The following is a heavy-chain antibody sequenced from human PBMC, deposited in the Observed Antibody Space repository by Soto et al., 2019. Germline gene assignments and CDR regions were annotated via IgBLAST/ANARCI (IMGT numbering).Heavy chain of an antibody. D-gene: IGHD4-17*01. CDR1: GGSISSGDYY. Sequence: QVQLQESGPGLVKPSQTLSLTCTVSGGSISSGDYYWSWIRQPPGKGLEWIGYIYYSGSTYYNPSLKSRVTISVDTAKNQVSLKLSSVTAADTAVYYCARDGPLNARPPLTVTTYAFDYWGQGTLVTVSS. CDR3: ARDGPLNARPPLTVTTYAFDY. J-gene: IGHJ4*02. V-gene: IGHV4-30-4*01. CDR2: IYYSGST.